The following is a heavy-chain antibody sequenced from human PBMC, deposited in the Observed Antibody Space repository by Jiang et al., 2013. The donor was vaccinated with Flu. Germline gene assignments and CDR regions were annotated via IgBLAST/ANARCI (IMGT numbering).Heavy chain of an antibody. D-gene: IGHD4-11*01. CDR2: VYYSGTT. J-gene: IGHJ4*02. CDR1: GDSISGYY. CDR3: VRHEDDYSHLN. V-gene: IGHV4-59*08. Sequence: CTVSGDSISGYYWSWIRQPPGKGLDGIGYVYYSGTTKXNPSLKSRVTISVDTSKNQFSLNLRSVTAEDTAVYYCVRHEDDYSHLNWGQGKLVTVSS.